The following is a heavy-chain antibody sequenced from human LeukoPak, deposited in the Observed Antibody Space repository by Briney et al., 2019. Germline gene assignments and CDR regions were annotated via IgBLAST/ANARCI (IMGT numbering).Heavy chain of an antibody. D-gene: IGHD1-20*01. CDR1: GGSFSGYY. J-gene: IGHJ6*03. CDR3: ASLTGTTDYYFYYMDV. V-gene: IGHV4-34*01. Sequence: PSETLSLTCAVYGGSFSGYYWSWIGQPPGKGLEWIGEINHTGSTNYNPSLKSRVTISVDTSKNQFSLKLSSVTAADTAVYYCASLTGTTDYYFYYMDVWGKGTTVTVSS. CDR2: INHTGST.